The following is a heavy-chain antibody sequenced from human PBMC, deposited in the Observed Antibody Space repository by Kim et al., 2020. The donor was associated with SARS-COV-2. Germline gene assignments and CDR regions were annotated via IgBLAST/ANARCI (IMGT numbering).Heavy chain of an antibody. CDR3: TRLTGYYYYYGMDV. Sequence: ASVKGRFTISRDDSKNTAYLQMNSLKTEDTAVYYCTRLTGYYYYYGMDVWGQGTTVTVSS. J-gene: IGHJ6*02. V-gene: IGHV3-73*01.